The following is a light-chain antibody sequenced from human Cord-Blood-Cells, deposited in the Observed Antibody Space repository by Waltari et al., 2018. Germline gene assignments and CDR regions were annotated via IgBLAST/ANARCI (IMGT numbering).Light chain of an antibody. Sequence: QSALTQPASVSGSPGQSITISCAGTSSDVGGYNSVSWYQPHPGKAPKLMIYEVSNRPSGVSNRFSGSKSGNTASLTISGLQAEDEADYYCSSYTSSSTVVFGGGTKLTVL. J-gene: IGLJ2*01. V-gene: IGLV2-14*01. CDR1: SSDVGGYNS. CDR3: SSYTSSSTVV. CDR2: EVS.